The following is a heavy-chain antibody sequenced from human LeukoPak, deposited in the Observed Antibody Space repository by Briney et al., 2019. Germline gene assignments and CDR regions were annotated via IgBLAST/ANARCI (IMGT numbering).Heavy chain of an antibody. Sequence: SETLSLTCTVSGGSISGSSYYWGWIRQPPGKGLEWIGSIYYSGSTNYNPSLKSRVTISIDTSKNQFSLKLSSVTAADTAVYYCARGRARDSSGYPNYWGQGTLVIVSS. V-gene: IGHV4-39*07. D-gene: IGHD3-22*01. CDR1: GGSISGSSYY. CDR3: ARGRARDSSGYPNY. CDR2: IYYSGST. J-gene: IGHJ4*02.